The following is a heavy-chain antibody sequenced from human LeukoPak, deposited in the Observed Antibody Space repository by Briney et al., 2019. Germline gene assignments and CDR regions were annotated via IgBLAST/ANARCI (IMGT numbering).Heavy chain of an antibody. V-gene: IGHV3-30*02. Sequence: GGSLTLSCAAYGFTFRNYGIHWVRQAPGKGLEWVAFVRYDSTKKYYADSVKGRFTISRDNFKNTLDLQMNSLRPEDTAVYHCAKDEATIGYSYYYMDVWGKGTMVTISS. CDR2: VRYDSTKK. D-gene: IGHD5-12*01. J-gene: IGHJ6*03. CDR3: AKDEATIGYSYYYMDV. CDR1: GFTFRNYG.